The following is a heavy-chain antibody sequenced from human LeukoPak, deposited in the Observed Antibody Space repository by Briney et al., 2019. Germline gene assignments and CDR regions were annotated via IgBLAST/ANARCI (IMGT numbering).Heavy chain of an antibody. J-gene: IGHJ4*02. Sequence: TSETLSLTCTVSGDSITSYYWSWIRQPPGKGLEWIGYVYYTGSTSYNPSLKSRVTISVDTSKNQFSLRLSSVTAADTALYYCARKGSNWSTQFDYWGQGTLVTVSS. V-gene: IGHV4-59*08. CDR3: ARKGSNWSTQFDY. CDR2: VYYTGST. D-gene: IGHD6-13*01. CDR1: GDSITSYY.